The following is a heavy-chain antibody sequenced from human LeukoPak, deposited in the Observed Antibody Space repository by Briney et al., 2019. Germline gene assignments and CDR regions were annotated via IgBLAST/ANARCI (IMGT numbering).Heavy chain of an antibody. CDR1: AFTFSNAW. D-gene: IGHD2-15*01. CDR2: IKSKTDGGTT. Sequence: GGSLRLSCAASAFTFSNAWMSWARQAPGKGLEWVGRIKSKTDGGTTDYAAPVKGRFTISRDDSKNTLYLQMNSLKTEDTAVYYCTTDLIVVVVAATYSFDYWGQGTLVTVSS. J-gene: IGHJ4*02. V-gene: IGHV3-15*01. CDR3: TTDLIVVVVAATYSFDY.